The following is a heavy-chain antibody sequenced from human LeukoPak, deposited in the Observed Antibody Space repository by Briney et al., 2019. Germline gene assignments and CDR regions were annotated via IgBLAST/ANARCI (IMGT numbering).Heavy chain of an antibody. CDR1: GFTFSTYA. V-gene: IGHV3-33*01. CDR3: ARDLNTMVRSGYFDY. J-gene: IGHJ4*02. D-gene: IGHD3-10*01. Sequence: GRSLRLSCAASGFTFSTYAMYWARQVPGKGLEWVAIIWYDGSEKYYADSVKGRFTISRDNSKNTLYLQMNSLRAEDTAVYYCARDLNTMVRSGYFDYWGQGTLVTVSS. CDR2: IWYDGSEK.